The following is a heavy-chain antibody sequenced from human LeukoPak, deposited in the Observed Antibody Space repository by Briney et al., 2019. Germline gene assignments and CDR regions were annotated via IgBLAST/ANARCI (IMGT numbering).Heavy chain of an antibody. D-gene: IGHD6-13*01. CDR2: IRYDGSNK. Sequence: GGSLRLSCAASGFTFSNYGMHWVRQAPRKGLEWVTFIRYDGSNKYYADSVKGRFTVSRDNSKNTLYLQMNSLRAEDTAVYYCAKNRHSSSFYYFYCWGQGSLVTVA. CDR3: AKNRHSSSFYYFYC. V-gene: IGHV3-30*02. J-gene: IGHJ4*02. CDR1: GFTFSNYG.